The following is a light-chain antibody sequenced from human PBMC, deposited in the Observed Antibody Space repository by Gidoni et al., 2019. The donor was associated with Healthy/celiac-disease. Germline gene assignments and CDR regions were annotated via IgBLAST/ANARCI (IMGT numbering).Light chain of an antibody. CDR2: DAS. Sequence: EIVLTQSPATLSLSPGERATLSCRASQSVSSYLAWYQQKPGQAPRLLIYDASNRATGIPARFSGSGSGTDFTLTISSLEPEDFAVYYCQQRSNWPPPPTFXQXTRLEIK. J-gene: IGKJ5*01. V-gene: IGKV3-11*01. CDR1: QSVSSY. CDR3: QQRSNWPPPPT.